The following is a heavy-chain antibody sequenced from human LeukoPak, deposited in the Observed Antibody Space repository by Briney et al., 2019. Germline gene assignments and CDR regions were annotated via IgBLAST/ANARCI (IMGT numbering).Heavy chain of an antibody. V-gene: IGHV3-74*01. CDR2: INSDGSST. J-gene: IGHJ6*03. CDR1: GFTFSSYS. CDR3: ARAVGYSSGWYFYYYYYYMDV. Sequence: PGGSLRLSCAASGFTFSSYSMNWVRQAPGKGLVWVSRINSDGSSTSYADSVKGRFTISRDNAKNTLYLQMNSLRAEDTAVYYCARAVGYSSGWYFYYYYYYMDVWGKGTTVTISS. D-gene: IGHD6-19*01.